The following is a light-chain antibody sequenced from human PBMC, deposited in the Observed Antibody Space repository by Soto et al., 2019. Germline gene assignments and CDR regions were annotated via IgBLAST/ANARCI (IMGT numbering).Light chain of an antibody. J-gene: IGKJ4*01. CDR2: DSS. CDR1: KSVSSY. Sequence: EIVLTQSPATLSLSPGERATLSCRASKSVSSYLAWYQQKPGQAPRLLMYDSSNRATGIPARFSGSGSGTDFTLTISSLEPEDLAVYYCQQRSKWPLTFGGGTKVEIK. CDR3: QQRSKWPLT. V-gene: IGKV3-11*01.